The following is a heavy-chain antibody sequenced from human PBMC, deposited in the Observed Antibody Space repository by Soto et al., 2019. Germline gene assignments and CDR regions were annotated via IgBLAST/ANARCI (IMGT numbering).Heavy chain of an antibody. CDR1: GYTFTSYY. D-gene: IGHD6-6*01. CDR2: INPSGGST. CDR3: AIIEYSSSRGDYFDY. Sequence: QVQLVQSGAEVKKPGASVKVSCKASGYTFTSYYMHWVRQAPGQGLEWMGIINPSGGSTSYAQKFQGRVTMTRDTSTSTVYMELSSLRSEDTAVYYCAIIEYSSSRGDYFDYWGQGTLVTVPS. V-gene: IGHV1-46*01. J-gene: IGHJ4*02.